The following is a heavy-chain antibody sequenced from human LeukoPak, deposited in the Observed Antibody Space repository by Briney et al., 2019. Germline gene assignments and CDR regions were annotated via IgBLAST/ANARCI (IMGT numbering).Heavy chain of an antibody. CDR1: GFTFSSYD. D-gene: IGHD3-16*02. CDR3: ARVHYSYEYVWGSYRSSITFDY. Sequence: GGSVTLSCAASGFTFSSYDMIWVRQAPGKGLDWVSAIRGSGCSTYYAVSVKGRFTISRDNSKNTLYLQMNRLRAQDTAVYECARVHYSYEYVWGSYRSSITFDYWGQGTLVTVSS. CDR2: IRGSGCST. V-gene: IGHV3-23*01. J-gene: IGHJ4*02.